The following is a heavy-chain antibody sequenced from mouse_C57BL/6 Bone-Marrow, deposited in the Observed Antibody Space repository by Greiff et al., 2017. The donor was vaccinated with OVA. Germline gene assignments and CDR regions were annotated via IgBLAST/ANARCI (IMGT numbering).Heavy chain of an antibody. CDR2: IYPRSGNT. J-gene: IGHJ3*01. CDR1: GYTFTSYG. Sequence: QVQLKESGAELARPGASVKLSCKASGYTFTSYGISWVKQRTGQGLEWIGEIYPRSGNTYYNEKFKGKATLTADKSSSTAYMELRSLTSEDSAVYFCARSDYSWFAYWGQGTLVTVSA. CDR3: ARSDYSWFAY. D-gene: IGHD1-1*01. V-gene: IGHV1-81*01.